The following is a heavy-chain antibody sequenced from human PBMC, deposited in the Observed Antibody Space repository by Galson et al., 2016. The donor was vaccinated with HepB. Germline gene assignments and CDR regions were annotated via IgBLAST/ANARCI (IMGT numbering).Heavy chain of an antibody. CDR3: VKQRERLFWGIIDFDH. CDR2: IYPGDSDI. J-gene: IGHJ4*02. V-gene: IGHV5-51*01. Sequence: QSGAEVKKPGESLRISCKASGYTFSSYWIGWVRQMPGKGLEWMGVIYPGDSDIRYSPSFQGQVTISADKSTSTAYLQWSSLRASDTAKYYCVKQRERLFWGIIDFDHWGQGTLVTVSS. CDR1: GYTFSSYW. D-gene: IGHD3-16*01.